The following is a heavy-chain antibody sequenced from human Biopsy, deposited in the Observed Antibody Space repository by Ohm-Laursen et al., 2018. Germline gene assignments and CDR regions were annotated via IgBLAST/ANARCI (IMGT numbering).Heavy chain of an antibody. CDR3: VRPGSPRHCSGGYCATGWFDS. Sequence: RESLKISCKGSRDSFINYWIGWVRQMPGKGLEYMGIIYPEDSDTRYSPSFQGQVIISVDMSISTAYLQWSSLKASGSGMYYYVRPGSPRHCSGGYCATGWFDSWGQGTLVTVSS. D-gene: IGHD2-15*01. J-gene: IGHJ5*01. CDR1: RDSFINYW. V-gene: IGHV5-51*01. CDR2: IYPEDSDT.